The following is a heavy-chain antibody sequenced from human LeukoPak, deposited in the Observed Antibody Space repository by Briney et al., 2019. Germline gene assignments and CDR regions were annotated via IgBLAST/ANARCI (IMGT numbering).Heavy chain of an antibody. CDR1: EFTFSRYW. CDR2: IKQEGSEK. D-gene: IGHD5-24*01. V-gene: IGHV3-7*01. J-gene: IGHJ4*02. CDR3: ARETPRRGETRDGYR. Sequence: GGSLRLSCAASEFTFSRYWMSWVRQAPGKGLEWVANIKQEGSEKYYVDSVKGRFTISRDNAKNSLYLQMNSLRAEDTAVYYCARETPRRGETRDGYRWGQGTLVTVSS.